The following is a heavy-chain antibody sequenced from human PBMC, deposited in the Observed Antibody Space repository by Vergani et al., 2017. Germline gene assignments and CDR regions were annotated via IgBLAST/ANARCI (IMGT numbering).Heavy chain of an antibody. J-gene: IGHJ6*02. CDR2: IYPGDSDT. CDR1: GYSFTSYW. CDR3: ARTNSSSWYVGHYYYGMDV. V-gene: IGHV5-51*01. Sequence: EVQLVQSGAEVKKPGESLKISCKGSGYSFTSYWIGWVRQMPGKGLEWMGFIYPGDSDTRYSPSFQGQVTISADKSISTAYLQWSSLKASDTAMYYCARTNSSSWYVGHYYYGMDVWGQGTTVTVSS. D-gene: IGHD6-13*01.